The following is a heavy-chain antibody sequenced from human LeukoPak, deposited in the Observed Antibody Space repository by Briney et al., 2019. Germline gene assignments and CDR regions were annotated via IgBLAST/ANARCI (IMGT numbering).Heavy chain of an antibody. CDR3: ARAISPKRYSSGLGAFVY. J-gene: IGHJ4*02. CDR2: ISPYNGDT. Sequence: ASVKVSCKASGYTFTDYLINWMRQAPGQGVGWMGWISPYNGDTNYEQKFQGRVTMNTDTSTGTAYMELRSLRSDDTAMYFCARAISPKRYSSGLGAFVYWGQGTLVTVSP. D-gene: IGHD2-8*02. V-gene: IGHV1-18*01. CDR1: GYTFTDYL.